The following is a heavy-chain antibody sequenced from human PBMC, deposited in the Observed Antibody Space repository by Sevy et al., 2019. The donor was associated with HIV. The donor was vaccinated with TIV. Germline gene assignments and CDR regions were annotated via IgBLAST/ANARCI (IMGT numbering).Heavy chain of an antibody. V-gene: IGHV3-30*18. CDR1: GFTFSSYG. Sequence: GGSLRLSCAVSGFTFSSYGMHWVRQAPGKGLEWVAVVSYDGSHKYYGESVKGRFTISRDNSKNTVSLQMNSLRDEDTAVYYCEKGSRATGSAFDVWGQGTIVTVSS. CDR2: VSYDGSHK. CDR3: EKGSRATGSAFDV. J-gene: IGHJ3*01. D-gene: IGHD2-15*01.